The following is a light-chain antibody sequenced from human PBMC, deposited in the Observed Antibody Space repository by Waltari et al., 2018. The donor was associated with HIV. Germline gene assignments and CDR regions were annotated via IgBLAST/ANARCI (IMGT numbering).Light chain of an antibody. J-gene: IGLJ2*01. CDR1: SSDVRAYNY. Sequence: QSALTQPPSASGSPGHSVTIPCAGTSSDVRAYNYVSWYQQHPGKAPKLISYEVTNWPSGSPIRFSGSKSGNAASLTVSGLQTEDEAVYYCSSYAGSNTLIFGGGT. CDR3: SSYAGSNTLI. V-gene: IGLV2-8*01. CDR2: EVT.